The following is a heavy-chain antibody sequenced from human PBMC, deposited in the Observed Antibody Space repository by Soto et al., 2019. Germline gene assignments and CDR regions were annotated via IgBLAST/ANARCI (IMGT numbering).Heavy chain of an antibody. CDR2: IRSNGGST. CDR3: VKLSESTVTTPYYFDY. Sequence: GGSLRLSCSASGFTFSSYAMHWVRQAPGKGLEYVSAIRSNGGSTYYADSVKGRFTISRDNSKNTLYLQMSSLRAEDTAVYYCVKLSESTVTTPYYFDYWGQGTLVTVSS. D-gene: IGHD4-17*01. CDR1: GFTFSSYA. V-gene: IGHV3-64D*09. J-gene: IGHJ4*02.